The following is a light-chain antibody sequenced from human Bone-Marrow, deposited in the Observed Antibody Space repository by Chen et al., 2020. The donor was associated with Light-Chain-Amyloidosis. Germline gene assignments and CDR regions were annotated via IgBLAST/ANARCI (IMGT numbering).Light chain of an antibody. J-gene: IGLJ2*01. Sequence: SYVLTQPPSVSVAPGQTASITCGGNIIGRYSVHWYQQKPGQAPALVVCDDTDRPSGIPERFSGSNSGDTATLTISRVEAGDEADFYCQVWDSNSDQVVFGGGTKLTVL. CDR1: IIGRYS. V-gene: IGLV3-21*02. CDR2: DDT. CDR3: QVWDSNSDQVV.